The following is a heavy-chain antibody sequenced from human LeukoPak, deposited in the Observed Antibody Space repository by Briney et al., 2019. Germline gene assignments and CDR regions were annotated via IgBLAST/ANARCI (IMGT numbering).Heavy chain of an antibody. J-gene: IGHJ4*02. Sequence: SGGSLRLSCAASGFTVSSNYMSWVRQAPGKGLEWVSVIYSGGSTYYADSVKGRLTISRDNSKNTLYLQMNSLRAEDTAVYYCAKDTYCSSTSCYTWGYDYWGQGTLVTVSS. V-gene: IGHV3-53*01. CDR1: GFTVSSNY. CDR2: IYSGGST. CDR3: AKDTYCSSTSCYTWGYDY. D-gene: IGHD2-2*02.